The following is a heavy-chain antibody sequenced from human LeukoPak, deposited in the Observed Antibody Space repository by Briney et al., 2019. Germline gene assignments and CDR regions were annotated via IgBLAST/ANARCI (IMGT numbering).Heavy chain of an antibody. V-gene: IGHV4-59*01. Sequence: SETLSLTCTVSGGSINNYYWCWIRQPPGKRLEWIGCIYYSGSTYYNPSLKSRVTISVDTSRNQFSLTLSSLTAADTAVYSCARSHIRGDYGKFFDYWGQGTLVTVSS. J-gene: IGHJ4*02. CDR3: ARSHIRGDYGKFFDY. CDR1: GGSINNYY. CDR2: IYYSGST. D-gene: IGHD4-17*01.